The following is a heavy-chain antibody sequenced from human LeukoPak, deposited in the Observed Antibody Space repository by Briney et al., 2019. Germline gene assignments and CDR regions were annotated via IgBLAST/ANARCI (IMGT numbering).Heavy chain of an antibody. D-gene: IGHD4-11*01. V-gene: IGHV4-59*08. CDR1: GAPITNYY. Sequence: SETLSLTCTVSGAPITNYYWSWIRQPPGKGLEGIGYIYYSGSTNYNPSLNSRVTISIDKSNNQFSLKVNSVTAADTAVYYCARHERNLQFLHGFDPWGQGTLVTVSS. CDR3: ARHERNLQFLHGFDP. J-gene: IGHJ5*02. CDR2: IYYSGST.